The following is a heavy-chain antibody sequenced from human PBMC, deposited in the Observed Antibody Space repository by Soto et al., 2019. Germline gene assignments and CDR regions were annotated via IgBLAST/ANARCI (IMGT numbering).Heavy chain of an antibody. J-gene: IGHJ5*02. Sequence: SEALSLTCSLYSGSLSGCYWSWMRQPPGKGLEWIGEISPSGTTNYSPSLKSRVSISVDTSKNQFSLNLTSLTAADTAVYYCARAPKVSGSAQTRPDLWGQGSLVTVSS. CDR3: ARAPKVSGSAQTRPDL. V-gene: IGHV4-34*01. CDR1: SGSLSGCY. D-gene: IGHD6-6*01. CDR2: ISPSGTT.